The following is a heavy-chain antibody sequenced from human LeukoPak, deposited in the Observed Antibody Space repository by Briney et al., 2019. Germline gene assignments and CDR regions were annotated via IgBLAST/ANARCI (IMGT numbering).Heavy chain of an antibody. D-gene: IGHD1-14*01. V-gene: IGHV5-51*01. CDR1: GYSFNTFI. J-gene: IGHJ4*02. CDR3: VRHNTGADY. Sequence: HGESLKISCQTSGYSFNTFIIAWVRQAPGRGLEWMGLVYPLDSETRYGPSFQGQVTISADKSTSSAFLQWDSLKASDTAMYYCVRHNTGADYWGQGTLVTVSS. CDR2: VYPLDSET.